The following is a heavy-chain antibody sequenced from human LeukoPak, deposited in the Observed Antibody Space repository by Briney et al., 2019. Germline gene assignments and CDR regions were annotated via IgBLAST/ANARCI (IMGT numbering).Heavy chain of an antibody. CDR2: IYYSGST. D-gene: IGHD3-22*01. V-gene: IGHV4-39*01. CDR3: ARLGGTYYYDSSGYYYPDY. CDR1: GASISSILYY. Sequence: SETLSLTCTVSGASISSILYYWGWIRQPPGKGLEWIGTIYYSGSTYYNPSLQSRVTISVDTSKNQFPLKLSSVTAADTAVYYCARLGGTYYYDSSGYYYPDYWGQGTLVTVSS. J-gene: IGHJ4*02.